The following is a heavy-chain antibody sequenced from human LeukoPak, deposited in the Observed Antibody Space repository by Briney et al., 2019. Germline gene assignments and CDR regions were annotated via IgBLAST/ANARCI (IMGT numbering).Heavy chain of an antibody. J-gene: IGHJ4*02. CDR1: GFTFSSYT. Sequence: GGSLRLSCAASGFTFSSYTMSWVREAPGKGLEWVSTITTSDGNTYYADSVKGRFTVSRDNSKNTLFLQMNSLRAEDTAVYYCAKDGGLWVSAHWGDSWGRGTLVTVSS. V-gene: IGHV3-23*01. D-gene: IGHD7-27*01. CDR2: ITTSDGNT. CDR3: AKDGGLWVSAHWGDS.